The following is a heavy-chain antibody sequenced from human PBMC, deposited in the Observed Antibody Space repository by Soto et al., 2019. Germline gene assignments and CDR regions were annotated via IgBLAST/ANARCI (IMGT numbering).Heavy chain of an antibody. CDR1: GFPFSSYA. CDR2: ISGSASHI. J-gene: IGHJ4*02. CDR3: EKHRGNSGWGSIFEI. Sequence: GGSLRLSCEVSGFPFSSYAMTWVRQAPGRGLEWVSVISGSASHIDYADSVRGRFIISRDNSKSTVFLQMNSLRAEDTATYHCEKHRGNSGWGSIFEIWGQGALVTVYS. D-gene: IGHD6-19*01. V-gene: IGHV3-23*01.